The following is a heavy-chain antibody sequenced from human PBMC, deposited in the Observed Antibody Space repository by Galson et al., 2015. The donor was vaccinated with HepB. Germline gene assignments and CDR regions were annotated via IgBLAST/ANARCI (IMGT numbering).Heavy chain of an antibody. CDR3: ARSIYGSGSYHLDY. D-gene: IGHD3-10*01. CDR1: GGSISSYY. V-gene: IGHV4-59*01. J-gene: IGHJ4*02. Sequence: SETLSLTCTVSGGSISSYYWSWIRQPPGKGLEWIGYIYYSGSTNYNPSLKSRVTISVDTSKNQFSLKLSSVTAADTAVYYCARSIYGSGSYHLDYWGQGTLVTVSS. CDR2: IYYSGST.